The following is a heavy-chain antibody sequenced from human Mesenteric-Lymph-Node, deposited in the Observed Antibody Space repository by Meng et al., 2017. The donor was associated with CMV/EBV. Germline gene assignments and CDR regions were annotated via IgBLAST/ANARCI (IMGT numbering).Heavy chain of an antibody. CDR1: GFTFSSYW. V-gene: IGHV3-74*01. CDR3: AREAAAGYYYYYGMDV. Sequence: GESLKISCAASGFTFSSYWMHWVRQAPGKGLVWVSRINSDGSSTSYADSVKGRFTISRGNAKNTLYLQMNSLRAEDTAVYYCAREAAAGYYYYYGMDVWGQGTTVTVSS. D-gene: IGHD6-13*01. J-gene: IGHJ6*02. CDR2: INSDGSST.